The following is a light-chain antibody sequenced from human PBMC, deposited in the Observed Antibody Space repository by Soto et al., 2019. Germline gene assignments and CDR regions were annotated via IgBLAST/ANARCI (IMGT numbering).Light chain of an antibody. J-gene: IGKJ1*01. CDR3: LRYDTAVRT. CDR1: QSNNYW. CDR2: QAS. V-gene: IGKV1-5*03. Sequence: DIKMTQFPSTLSVSVGDRVTITCRASQSNNYWLAWYQQKPGKAPKLLIYQASTLETGVPSRFSGGGSGTEFTLPISSLQPDDFATYYCLRYDTAVRTFGQGIKVEIK.